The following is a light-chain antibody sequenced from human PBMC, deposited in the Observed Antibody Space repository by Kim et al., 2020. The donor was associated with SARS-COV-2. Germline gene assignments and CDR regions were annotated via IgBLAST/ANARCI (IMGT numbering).Light chain of an antibody. CDR2: DVS. CDR1: SSDVGGYNY. J-gene: IGLJ3*02. CDR3: SSYTSNSAA. Sequence: QSAQTQPASVSGSPGQSITISRTGTSSDVGGYNYVSWYQQHPGKAPKLMIYDVSKRPAGVSNRFSGSKSGNTASLTISGLQAEDEADYYCSSYTSNSAAFGGGAQLTVL. V-gene: IGLV2-14*01.